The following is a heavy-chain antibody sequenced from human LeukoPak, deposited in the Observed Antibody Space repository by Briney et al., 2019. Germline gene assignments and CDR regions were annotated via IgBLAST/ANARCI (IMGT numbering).Heavy chain of an antibody. D-gene: IGHD2-8*01. CDR2: ISSSGSTI. Sequence: PGGSLRLSCAAPGFTLSDYYMSGIRQAPGKGVGWVSYISSSGSTIYYADSVKGRFTISRDNAKNSLYLQMNSLRAEDTAVYYCARNLYDWFDPWGQGTLVTVSS. CDR3: ARNLYDWFDP. CDR1: GFTLSDYY. V-gene: IGHV3-11*01. J-gene: IGHJ5*02.